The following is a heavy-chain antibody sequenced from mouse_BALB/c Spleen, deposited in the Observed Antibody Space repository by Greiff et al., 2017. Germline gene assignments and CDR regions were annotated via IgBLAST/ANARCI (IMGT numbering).Heavy chain of an antibody. CDR3: TNGSSYGGYFDY. V-gene: IGHV1-15*01. D-gene: IGHD1-1*01. J-gene: IGHJ2*01. CDR2: IDPETGGT. Sequence: VQLKESGAELVRPGASVTLSCKASGYTFTDYEMHWVKQTPVHGLEWIGAIDPETGGTAYNQKFKGKATLTADKSSSTAYMELRSLTSEDSAVYYCTNGSSYGGYFDYWGQGTTLTVSS. CDR1: GYTFTDYE.